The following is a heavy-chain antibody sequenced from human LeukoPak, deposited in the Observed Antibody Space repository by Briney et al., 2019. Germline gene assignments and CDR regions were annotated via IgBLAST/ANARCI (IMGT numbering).Heavy chain of an antibody. Sequence: PGGSLRLSCAASGFTFSSYWMSWVRQAPGKGLEWVANIKQDGSEKYYVDSVKGRFTISRDNAKNSLYLQMNSLRAEDTAVYYCARDRPQLYRYDFWSGHLSPTWGQGTLVTVSS. V-gene: IGHV3-7*01. CDR2: IKQDGSEK. J-gene: IGHJ5*02. CDR3: ARDRPQLYRYDFWSGHLSPT. CDR1: GFTFSSYW. D-gene: IGHD3-3*01.